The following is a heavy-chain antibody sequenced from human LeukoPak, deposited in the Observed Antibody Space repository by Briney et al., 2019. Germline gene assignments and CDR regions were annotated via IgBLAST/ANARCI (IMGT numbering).Heavy chain of an antibody. D-gene: IGHD5-18*01. V-gene: IGHV3-30*02. Sequence: GRSLRLSCAASGFTFSSYDMHWVRQAPGKGLEWVAFIRYDGSSKYYADSVKGRFTISRDNSKNTLYLQMNSLRAEDTAAYYCAKDIVYSCALWGQGTLVTVSS. CDR3: AKDIVYSCAL. CDR1: GFTFSSYD. CDR2: IRYDGSSK. J-gene: IGHJ4*02.